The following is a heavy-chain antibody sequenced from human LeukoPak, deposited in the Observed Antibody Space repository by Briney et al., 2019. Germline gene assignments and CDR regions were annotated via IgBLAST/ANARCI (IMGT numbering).Heavy chain of an antibody. CDR2: INPNSGGT. Sequence: GASVKVSCKASGYTFTGYYMHWVRQAPGQGLEWMGWINPNSGGTNYAQKFQGRVTMTRDTSISTAYMELSRLTSDDTAVYFCARGFGSGIYYHFDYWGQGALVTVSS. V-gene: IGHV1-2*02. D-gene: IGHD3-10*01. CDR3: ARGFGSGIYYHFDY. J-gene: IGHJ4*02. CDR1: GYTFTGYY.